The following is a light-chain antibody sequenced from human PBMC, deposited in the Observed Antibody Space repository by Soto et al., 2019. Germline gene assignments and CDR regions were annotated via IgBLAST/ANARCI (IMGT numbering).Light chain of an antibody. Sequence: DIQMTQSPSTLSASVGDRVTITCRASQSISSWLAWYQQKPGKAPKLLIYGASTRATGIPVRFSGSASGTEFSLTISSLQSEDFTVYYCQQYNKWPLTFGQGTKVDIK. CDR2: GAS. CDR3: QQYNKWPLT. J-gene: IGKJ1*01. CDR1: QSISSW. V-gene: IGKV1-5*01.